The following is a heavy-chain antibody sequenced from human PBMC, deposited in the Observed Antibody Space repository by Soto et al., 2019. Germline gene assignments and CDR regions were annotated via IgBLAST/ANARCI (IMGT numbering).Heavy chain of an antibody. J-gene: IGHJ5*02. CDR2: IYHSGST. V-gene: IGHV4-30-2*01. CDR1: AGTTRPGANF. Sequence: SEDLSHSISGSAGTTRPGANFVSRLRQPPGKGLEWIGYIYHSGSTYYNPSLKSRVTISVDRSKNQFSLSLNFVTAADTAMYYCARGRGYSYGLDPWGQGSLVTVSS. CDR3: ARGRGYSYGLDP. D-gene: IGHD5-18*01.